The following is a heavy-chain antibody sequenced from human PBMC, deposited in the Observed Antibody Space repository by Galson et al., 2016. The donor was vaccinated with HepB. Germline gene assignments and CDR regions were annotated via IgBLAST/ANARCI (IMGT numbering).Heavy chain of an antibody. Sequence: ETLSLTCAVSGASITDYTWWHWVRQPPGKGLEWIGEIFHDGSSNFNPSPKSRVTISVDKSNNHFSLELRSVAAADTAVYYCVKGGDYCLPSWGQGTLVTVSS. CDR1: GASITDYTW. CDR2: IFHDGSS. D-gene: IGHD2-21*02. J-gene: IGHJ5*02. V-gene: IGHV4-4*02. CDR3: VKGGDYCLPS.